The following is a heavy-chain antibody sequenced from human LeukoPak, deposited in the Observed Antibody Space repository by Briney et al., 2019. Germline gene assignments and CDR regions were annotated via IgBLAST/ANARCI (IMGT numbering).Heavy chain of an antibody. CDR1: GFSFSTYA. Sequence: GGSLRLSCPTSGFSFSTYAMSWVRQAPGKGLQWVSAISGSGDRTYYADSVEGRFTISRDNSKNTLYLQMNSLRAEDTAVYYCARDPTNSGSYLGNWFDPWGQGTLVTVSS. D-gene: IGHD1-26*01. CDR2: ISGSGDRT. V-gene: IGHV3-23*01. J-gene: IGHJ5*02. CDR3: ARDPTNSGSYLGNWFDP.